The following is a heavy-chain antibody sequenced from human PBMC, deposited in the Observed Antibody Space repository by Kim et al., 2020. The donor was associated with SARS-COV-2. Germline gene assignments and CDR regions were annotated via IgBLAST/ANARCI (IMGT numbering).Heavy chain of an antibody. J-gene: IGHJ5*02. V-gene: IGHV1-2*06. CDR2: INPNSGGT. D-gene: IGHD3-10*01. CDR3: ARAESYSSPFDP. Sequence: ASVKVSCKASGYTFTGYYMHWVRQAPGQGLEWMGRINPNSGGTNYAQKFQGRVTMTRDTSISTAYMELSRLRSDDTAVYYCARAESYSSPFDPWGQGTLVTVSS. CDR1: GYTFTGYY.